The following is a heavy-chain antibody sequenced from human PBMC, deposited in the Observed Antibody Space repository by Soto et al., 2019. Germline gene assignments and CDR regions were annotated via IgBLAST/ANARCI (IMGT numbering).Heavy chain of an antibody. J-gene: IGHJ3*02. D-gene: IGHD3-16*01. CDR2: IYYSGST. CDR1: GGSISSYY. CDR3: AVIHPFGCVFDI. Sequence: SETLSLTCTVSGGSISSYYWSWIRQPPGKGLEWIGYIYYSGSTNYNPSLKSRVTISVDTSKNQFSLKLSSVTAADTAVYYCAVIHPFGCVFDIWGQGPRLTV. V-gene: IGHV4-59*01.